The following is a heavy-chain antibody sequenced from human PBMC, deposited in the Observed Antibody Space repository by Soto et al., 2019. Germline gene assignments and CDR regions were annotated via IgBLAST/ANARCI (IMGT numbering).Heavy chain of an antibody. CDR2: ISYDGSNK. Sequence: GGSLGLSCAASGFTFSSYAMHWVRQAPGKGLEWVAVISYDGSNKYYADSVKGRFTISRDNSKNTLYLQMNSLRAEDTAVYYCARDVPPHDVWSGSLYGMDVWGEGTTVTGCS. V-gene: IGHV3-30-3*01. J-gene: IGHJ6*02. D-gene: IGHD3-3*01. CDR3: ARDVPPHDVWSGSLYGMDV. CDR1: GFTFSSYA.